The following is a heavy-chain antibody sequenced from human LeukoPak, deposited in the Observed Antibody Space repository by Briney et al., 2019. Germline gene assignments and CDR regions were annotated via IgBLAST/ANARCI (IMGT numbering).Heavy chain of an antibody. CDR2: ITRSSYI. Sequence: PGGSLRLSCAASGFTFNTYSMNWVRQAPGKGLEWVSSITRSSYIYYADSVKGRFTISRDNAKNSLYLQINSLRAEDTAVYYCARVGQDGYEIDYWGQGTLVTVSS. D-gene: IGHD5-24*01. CDR3: ARVGQDGYEIDY. V-gene: IGHV3-21*04. CDR1: GFTFNTYS. J-gene: IGHJ4*02.